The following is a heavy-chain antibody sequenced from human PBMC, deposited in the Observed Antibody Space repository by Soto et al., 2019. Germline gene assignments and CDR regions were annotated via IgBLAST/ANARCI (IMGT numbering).Heavy chain of an antibody. CDR2: ISTYNGNT. J-gene: IGHJ4*02. D-gene: IGHD3-22*01. CDR3: ARGPTDYYDNSANYFLDY. CDR1: GYTFISYG. Sequence: QVQLVQSGAEVKKPGASVKVSCKASGYTFISYGVSWVRQAPGQGLDWLGWISTYNGNTRYAERLQGRVTMTTDTTTNKAYMELRNLRSDDTAVYYCARGPTDYYDNSANYFLDYWGQGTLVTDSS. V-gene: IGHV1-18*01.